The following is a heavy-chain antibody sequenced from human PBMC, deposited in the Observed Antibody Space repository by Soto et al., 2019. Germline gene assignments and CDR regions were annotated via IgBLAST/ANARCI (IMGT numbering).Heavy chain of an antibody. Sequence: SQTLSLTCVISGDSVSSTSSAWNWIRQSPSRGLEWLGRTYYRSKWYNDYAVSVKSRIAINPDTSKNQFSLQLNSVTPEDTAVYYCARVPMYYYDSSGYSYYFDYWGQGTLVTSPQ. V-gene: IGHV6-1*01. D-gene: IGHD3-22*01. CDR3: ARVPMYYYDSSGYSYYFDY. CDR2: TYYRSKWYN. J-gene: IGHJ4*02. CDR1: GDSVSSTSSA.